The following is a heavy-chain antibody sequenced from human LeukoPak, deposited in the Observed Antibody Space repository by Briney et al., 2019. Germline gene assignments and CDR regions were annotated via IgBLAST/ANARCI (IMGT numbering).Heavy chain of an antibody. V-gene: IGHV3-48*01. CDR3: AKTGSYDTGSFDS. CDR1: GFTFTIFG. CDR2: IDARSGIT. J-gene: IGHJ4*02. Sequence: PGGSLRLSCAASGFTFTIFGLNWVRQAPGKVPEWVSYIDARSGITYYADSVQGRFTISRDNAQESVFLQMNSLRAEDTAVYYCAKTGSYDTGSFDSWGQGTLVTVSS. D-gene: IGHD2-8*02.